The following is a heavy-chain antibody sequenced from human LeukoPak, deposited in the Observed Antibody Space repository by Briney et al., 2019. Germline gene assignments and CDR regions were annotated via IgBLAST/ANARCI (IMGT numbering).Heavy chain of an antibody. J-gene: IGHJ4*02. V-gene: IGHV4-39*01. CDR1: GGSISSSSYY. CDR2: IYYRGST. CDR3: ATLVSGSYHFDY. D-gene: IGHD1-26*01. Sequence: SETLSPTCTVSGGSISSSSYYWGWIRQPPGKGLEWIGGIYYRGSTYYNPSLKSRVTISLDTSKNQFSLKLSSVTAADTAVYYCATLVSGSYHFDYWGQGTLVTVSS.